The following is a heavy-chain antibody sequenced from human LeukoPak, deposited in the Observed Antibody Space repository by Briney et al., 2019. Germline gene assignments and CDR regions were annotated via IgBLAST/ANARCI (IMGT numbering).Heavy chain of an antibody. CDR1: GGSISSYY. CDR2: IYYSGST. CDR3: ARGGDIVVVVAATPDWYFDL. Sequence: SETLSLTCTVSGGSISSYYWSWIRQPPGKGLEWIGYIYYSGSTNYNPSLKSRVTISVDTSKNQFSLKLSSVTAADTAVYYCARGGDIVVVVAATPDWYFDLWGRGTLVTVSS. J-gene: IGHJ2*01. D-gene: IGHD2-15*01. V-gene: IGHV4-59*01.